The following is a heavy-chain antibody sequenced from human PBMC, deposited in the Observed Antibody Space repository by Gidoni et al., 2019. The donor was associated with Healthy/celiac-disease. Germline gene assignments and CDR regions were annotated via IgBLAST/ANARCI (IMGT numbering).Heavy chain of an antibody. CDR2: ISYDGSNK. CDR1: GFTFSSYG. Sequence: QVQLVESGGGVVQPGRSLRLSCAASGFTFSSYGMHWVRQAPGKGLEWVAVISYDGSNKYYADSVKGRFTISRDNSKNTLYLQMNSLRAEDTAVYYCAKDLITVTSGPYYYYGMDVWGQGTTVTVSS. CDR3: AKDLITVTSGPYYYYGMDV. D-gene: IGHD4-17*01. V-gene: IGHV3-30*18. J-gene: IGHJ6*02.